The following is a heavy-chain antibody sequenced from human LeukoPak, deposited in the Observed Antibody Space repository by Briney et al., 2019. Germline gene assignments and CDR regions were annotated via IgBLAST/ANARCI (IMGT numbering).Heavy chain of an antibody. CDR2: IYPGDSDT. V-gene: IGHV5-51*01. J-gene: IGHJ5*02. Sequence: GESLKISCKGSGYSFTNYWIGWVRRMPGEGLEWMGIIYPGDSDTRYSPSFQGQVTISVDKSISTAYLQWSSLKASDTAMYYCARGPYSGTYYDCFDPWGQGTLVTVSS. CDR3: ARGPYSGTYYDCFDP. CDR1: GYSFTNYW. D-gene: IGHD3-10*01.